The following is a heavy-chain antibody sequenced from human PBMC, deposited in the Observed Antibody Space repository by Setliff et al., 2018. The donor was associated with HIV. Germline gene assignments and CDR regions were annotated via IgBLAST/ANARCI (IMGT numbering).Heavy chain of an antibody. CDR3: TRGAYQYYDSSGYYQGNFDY. V-gene: IGHV7-4-1*04. D-gene: IGHD3-22*01. CDR2: INTNTGNP. J-gene: IGHJ4*02. CDR1: GYTFTSYS. Sequence: ASVKVSCKASGYTFTSYSMNWVRQAPGQGLQWMGWINTNTGNPTYAQDFIGRFVFSLDTSVRMAYLQISSLKAEDTAVYYCTRGAYQYYDSSGYYQGNFDYWGQGTLVTVSS.